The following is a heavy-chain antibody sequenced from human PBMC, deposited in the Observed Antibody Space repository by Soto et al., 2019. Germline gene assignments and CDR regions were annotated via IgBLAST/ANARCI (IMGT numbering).Heavy chain of an antibody. CDR3: ARGDFDSSANYYAGWFDP. D-gene: IGHD3-22*01. CDR2: FNPNSGGT. J-gene: IGHJ5*02. CDR1: GYIFTGYY. V-gene: IGHV1-2*02. Sequence: QVQLVQSGAEVKKPGASVKVSCKASGYIFTGYYMHWLRQAPGQGLEWMGWFNPNSGGTKYAQKLQGSVTMTNDTSTNTAYMELSGLISDDTAVYYCARGDFDSSANYYAGWFDPWGQGTLVTVSS.